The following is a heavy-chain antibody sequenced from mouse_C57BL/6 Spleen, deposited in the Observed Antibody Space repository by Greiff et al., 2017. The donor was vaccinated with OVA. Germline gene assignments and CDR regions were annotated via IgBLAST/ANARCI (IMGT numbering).Heavy chain of an antibody. CDR3: ARLDELRPPFDY. Sequence: QVQLKQPGAELVKPGASVKMSCKASGYTFTSYWITWVKQRPGQGLEWIGDIYPGSGSTNYNEKFKSKATLTVDTSSSTAYMQLSSLTSEDSAVYYCARLDELRPPFDYWGQGTTLTVSS. CDR2: IYPGSGST. J-gene: IGHJ2*01. D-gene: IGHD3-2*02. V-gene: IGHV1-55*01. CDR1: GYTFTSYW.